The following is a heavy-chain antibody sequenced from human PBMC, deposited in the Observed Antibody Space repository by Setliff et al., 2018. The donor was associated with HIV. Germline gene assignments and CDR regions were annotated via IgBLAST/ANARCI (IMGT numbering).Heavy chain of an antibody. CDR1: GYTFTGYY. CDR2: INPNSGAT. V-gene: IGHV1-2*02. CDR3: ARDWNGRWFDP. D-gene: IGHD3-3*01. J-gene: IGHJ5*02. Sequence: ASVKVSCKASGYTFTGYYMHWVRQAPGQGLEWMGWINPNSGATNYAQKFQDRVIMTRDTSISTAYMELSRLISDDTALYYCARDWNGRWFDPWGQGTLVTVSS.